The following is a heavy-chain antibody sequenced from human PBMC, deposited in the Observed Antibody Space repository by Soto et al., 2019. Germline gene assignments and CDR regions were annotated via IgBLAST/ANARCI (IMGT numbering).Heavy chain of an antibody. V-gene: IGHV3-21*01. D-gene: IGHD2-8*01. CDR1: GFAFQTYT. CDR2: ITISGNYI. CDR3: AKFGVLRTNFRWFDL. J-gene: IGHJ5*02. Sequence: EGQLVESWGGLVKPGGSLRLSCAASGFAFQTYTMDWLRQPPGKGLEWVSSITISGNYIYYADSVKGRFTISRDNGRNSDYLQKNSLRAEDTAVYYFAKFGVLRTNFRWFDLWGQGTLVTVSS.